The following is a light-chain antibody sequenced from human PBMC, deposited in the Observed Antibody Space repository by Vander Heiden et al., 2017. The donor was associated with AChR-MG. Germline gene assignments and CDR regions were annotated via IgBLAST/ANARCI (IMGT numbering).Light chain of an antibody. CDR2: DNN. J-gene: IGLJ3*02. Sequence: SVLTQPPSVSASPGQKVSLSSSGSRSNTGKNHISWYQHLPGTALKFLIDDNNKRPSGIPDRFSGSKSGKSATLGIGGLQTGDEAEYYCGRWDTRLSVGLFGGGTKLTVL. CDR1: RSNTGKNH. V-gene: IGLV1-51*01. CDR3: GRWDTRLSVGL.